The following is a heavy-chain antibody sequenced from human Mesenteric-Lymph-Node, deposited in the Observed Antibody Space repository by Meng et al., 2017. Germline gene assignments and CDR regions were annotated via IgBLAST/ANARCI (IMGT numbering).Heavy chain of an antibody. CDR3: ASGGVLWGMDV. D-gene: IGHD2-21*01. V-gene: IGHV1-58*02. CDR1: GFTLTNYA. J-gene: IGHJ6*02. CDR2: IVVGSSDI. Sequence: SVKVSCKASGFTLTNYAMQWVRQARGQSLEWIGWIVVGSSDINYAQKFQERVTITRDMPTSTVYMELSSLRSDDTAVYYCASGGVLWGMDVWGQGTTVTVSS.